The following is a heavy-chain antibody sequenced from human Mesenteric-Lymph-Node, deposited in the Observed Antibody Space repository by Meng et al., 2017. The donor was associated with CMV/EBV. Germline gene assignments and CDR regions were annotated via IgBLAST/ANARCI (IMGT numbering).Heavy chain of an antibody. Sequence: GESLKISCAASGFTFSSYAMSWVRQAPGKGLEWVSAISGSGGNTYYADSVKGRFTISRDNSKNTLYLQMNSLRAEDTAIYYCAKDFTRGFDYWGQGTLVTVSS. CDR1: GFTFSSYA. CDR2: ISGSGGNT. V-gene: IGHV3-23*01. D-gene: IGHD3-3*01. CDR3: AKDFTRGFDY. J-gene: IGHJ4*02.